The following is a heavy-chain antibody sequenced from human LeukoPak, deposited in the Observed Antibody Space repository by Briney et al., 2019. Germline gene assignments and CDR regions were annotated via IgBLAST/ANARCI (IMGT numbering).Heavy chain of an antibody. CDR3: AASYDSSGYYAYFDY. Sequence: SETLSLTCTVSGGSIRSYYWSWIRQPPGKGLEWIGYNYYSGSTNYHPSLRSRVIISVETSKNQFSLKLSSVTAADTAVYYCAASYDSSGYYAYFDYWGQGILVTASS. D-gene: IGHD3-22*01. V-gene: IGHV4-59*01. CDR1: GGSIRSYY. J-gene: IGHJ4*02. CDR2: NYYSGST.